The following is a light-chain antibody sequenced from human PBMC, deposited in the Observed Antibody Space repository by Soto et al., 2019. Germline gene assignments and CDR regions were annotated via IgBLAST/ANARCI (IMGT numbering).Light chain of an antibody. CDR3: QQYDSLPLT. Sequence: DIQMTQSPSSLSAYVGDRVTITCQASQDINSYLIWYQQKPGKVPKVLIYDASNLETGVPSRFSGRGSGTDFAFTISILQPEDIATYYCQQYDSLPLTFGGGTKVHI. CDR1: QDINSY. V-gene: IGKV1-33*01. J-gene: IGKJ4*01. CDR2: DAS.